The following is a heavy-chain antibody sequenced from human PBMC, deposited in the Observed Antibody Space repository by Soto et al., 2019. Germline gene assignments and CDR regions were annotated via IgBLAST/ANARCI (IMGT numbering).Heavy chain of an antibody. J-gene: IGHJ3*02. CDR3: GEYSSSFYAFDI. CDR2: IKQDGSEK. Sequence: EVQLVESGGGLVQPGGSLRLSCAASGFTFSSYWMSWVRQAPGKGLEWVANIKQDGSEKYYVDSVKGRVTISRDNAKNSLYLQMNSLRAEDTAGYYCGEYSSSFYAFDIWGQGTIVIFSS. D-gene: IGHD6-6*01. V-gene: IGHV3-7*05. CDR1: GFTFSSYW.